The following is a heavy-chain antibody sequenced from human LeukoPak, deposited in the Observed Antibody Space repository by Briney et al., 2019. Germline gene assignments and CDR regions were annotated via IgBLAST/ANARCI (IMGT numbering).Heavy chain of an antibody. Sequence: ETLSLTCTVSGGSISSYYWSWVRQAPGKGLEWVSAISGSGGSTYYADSVQGRFTISRDNSKNTLYLQMNSLRAEDTAVYYCAKETPEGVTFDYWAQGTLVTVSS. CDR2: ISGSGGST. V-gene: IGHV3-23*01. CDR1: GGSISSYY. CDR3: AKETPEGVTFDY. J-gene: IGHJ4*02. D-gene: IGHD5-18*01.